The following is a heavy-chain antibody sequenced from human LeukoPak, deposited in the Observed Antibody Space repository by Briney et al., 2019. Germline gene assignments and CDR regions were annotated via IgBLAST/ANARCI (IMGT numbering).Heavy chain of an antibody. CDR3: ARDPEQWLGRRWFDS. CDR2: IGWNSART. D-gene: IGHD6-19*01. Sequence: TGGSLRLSCTASESTFDHAMHWVRQTPGKGLEWVSGIGWNSARTGYADSVRGRFTISRDNAKNSLYLQMNSLRAEDTAVYYCARDPEQWLGRRWFDSWGQGTLATVSS. CDR1: ESTFDHA. V-gene: IGHV3-9*01. J-gene: IGHJ5*01.